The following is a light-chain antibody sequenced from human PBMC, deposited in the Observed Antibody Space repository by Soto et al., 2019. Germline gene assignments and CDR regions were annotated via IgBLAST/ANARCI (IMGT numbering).Light chain of an antibody. J-gene: IGLJ1*01. CDR3: QSSDSSLSIV. V-gene: IGLV1-40*01. CDR1: SSNIGAGYD. CDR2: ANS. Sequence: QPVLTQAPSVSGAPGQRVTISCSGSSSNIGAGYDVHWYQQLPGRVPKLLIYANSNRPSGVPDRFSGSKSGTSASLAITWLQAEDEADYYCQSSDSSLSIVFGTGTKVTVL.